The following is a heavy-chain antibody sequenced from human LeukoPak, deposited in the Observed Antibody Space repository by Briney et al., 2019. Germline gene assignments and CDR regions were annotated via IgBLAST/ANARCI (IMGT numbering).Heavy chain of an antibody. J-gene: IGHJ6*02. CDR1: GGSISSYY. CDR2: IYTSGST. Sequence: SETLSLTCTVSGGSISSYYWSWIRQPAGKGLEWIGRIYTSGSTNYNPSLKSRVTMSVDTSKNQSSLKLSSVTAADTAVYYCARDPEAVATDDYYYYGMDVWGQGTTVTVSS. CDR3: ARDPEAVATDDYYYYGMDV. D-gene: IGHD5-12*01. V-gene: IGHV4-4*07.